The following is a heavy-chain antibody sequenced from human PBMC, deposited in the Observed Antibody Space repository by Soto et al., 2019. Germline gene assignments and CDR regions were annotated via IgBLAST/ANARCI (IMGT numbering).Heavy chain of an antibody. V-gene: IGHV3-30*18. CDR1: GFTFSSYG. J-gene: IGHJ4*02. CDR3: AKDRGGYCSSTSCYYFDY. CDR2: ISYDGSNK. Sequence: GGSLRLSCAASGFTFSSYGMHWVRQAPGKGLEWVAVISYDGSNKYYADSVKGRFTISRDNSKNTLYLQMNSLRAEDTAVYYCAKDRGGYCSSTSCYYFDYWGQGTLVTVSS. D-gene: IGHD2-2*01.